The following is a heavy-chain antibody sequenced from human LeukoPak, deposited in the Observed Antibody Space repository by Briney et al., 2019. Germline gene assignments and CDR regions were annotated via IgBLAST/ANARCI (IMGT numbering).Heavy chain of an antibody. V-gene: IGHV3-23*01. J-gene: IGHJ5*02. CDR2: ISGSGGGT. CDR3: ANIGTYVSWFDP. CDR1: GFTFSSYA. Sequence: GGSLRLSCAASGFTFSSYAMSWVRQAPGKGLEWVSGISGSGGGTYYADSVKGRFTISRDNSKNTLYLQMNSLRAEDTAIYYCANIGTYVSWFDPWGQGTLVTVSS. D-gene: IGHD2-15*01.